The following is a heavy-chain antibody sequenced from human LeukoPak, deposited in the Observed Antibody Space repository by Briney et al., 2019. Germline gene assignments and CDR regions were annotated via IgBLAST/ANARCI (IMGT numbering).Heavy chain of an antibody. V-gene: IGHV3-23*01. Sequence: PGGSLRLSCAASGFTFSSYAMSWVRQAPGKGLEWVSAISGSGGSTYYADSVKGRFTISRDNSKNTLYLQMNSLRAEDTAVYYCAKHMSPHSGYDFLYVRTHYFDYWGQGTLVTVSS. D-gene: IGHD5-12*01. CDR2: ISGSGGST. J-gene: IGHJ4*02. CDR3: AKHMSPHSGYDFLYVRTHYFDY. CDR1: GFTFSSYA.